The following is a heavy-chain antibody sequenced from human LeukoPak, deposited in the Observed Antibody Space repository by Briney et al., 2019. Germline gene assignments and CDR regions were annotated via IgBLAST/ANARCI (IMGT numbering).Heavy chain of an antibody. Sequence: GASVKVSCKASGYTFTSYDINWVRQATGQGLEWMGWTNPNSGNTGYAQKFQGRVTITRNTSISIAYMELSSLRSEDTAVYYCARGRSDSSGWTEFDYWGQGTLVTVSS. D-gene: IGHD6-19*01. CDR1: GYTFTSYD. J-gene: IGHJ4*02. V-gene: IGHV1-8*03. CDR2: TNPNSGNT. CDR3: ARGRSDSSGWTEFDY.